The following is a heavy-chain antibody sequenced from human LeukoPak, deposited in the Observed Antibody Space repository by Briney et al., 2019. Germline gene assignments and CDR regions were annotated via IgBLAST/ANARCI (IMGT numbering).Heavy chain of an antibody. CDR2: IQFDGIKK. V-gene: IGHV3-30*02. CDR1: GFTFSSSA. D-gene: IGHD6-13*01. CDR3: AQKSTGTFDI. Sequence: GGSLRLSCAASGFTFSSSAMHWVRQAPGKGLEWVAYIQFDGIKKFYSDSVKGRFTISRDNSKNTLFLQMSSLTTEDTAVYYCAQKSTGTFDIWGQGTMVIVSP. J-gene: IGHJ3*02.